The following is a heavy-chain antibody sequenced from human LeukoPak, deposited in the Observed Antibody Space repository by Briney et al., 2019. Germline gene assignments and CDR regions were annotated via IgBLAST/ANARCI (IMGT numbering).Heavy chain of an antibody. V-gene: IGHV3-30*02. J-gene: IGHJ4*02. D-gene: IGHD6-19*01. CDR1: GFTFSSYG. CDR2: IRYDGSNK. CDR3: ARDGEWLAYFDY. Sequence: PGGSLRLSCAASGFTFSSYGMHWVRQAPGKGLEWVAFIRYDGSNKYYADSVKGRFTISRDNSKNTLYLQMNSLRAEDTAVYYCARDGEWLAYFDYWGQGTLVTVSS.